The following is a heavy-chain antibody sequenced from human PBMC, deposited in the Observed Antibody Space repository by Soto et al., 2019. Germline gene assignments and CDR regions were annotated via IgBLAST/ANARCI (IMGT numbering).Heavy chain of an antibody. CDR1: GYTFTSYG. J-gene: IGHJ6*03. CDR2: MNPNSGNT. V-gene: IGHV1-8*02. CDR3: ARAKREVPAAKLRVYYYYYMDV. Sequence: GASVKVSCKASGYTFTSYGISWVRQAPGQGLEWMGWMNPNSGNTGYAQKFQGRVTMTRDTSISTAYMELSSLRSEDTAVYYCARAKREVPAAKLRVYYYYYMDVWGKGTTVTVSS. D-gene: IGHD2-2*01.